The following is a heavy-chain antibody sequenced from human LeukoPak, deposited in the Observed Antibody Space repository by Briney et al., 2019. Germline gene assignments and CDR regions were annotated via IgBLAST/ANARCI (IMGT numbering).Heavy chain of an antibody. CDR2: IGSSGSLI. CDR3: AREDEDAFDI. Sequence: PGGSLRLSCAASGFICRSYEMNWVRQAPGKGLEWVSYIGSSGSLIFYVDSVKGRFTISRDNIKNLLYLQMNSLRVEDTAVYYCAREDEDAFDIWGQGTMVTVSS. J-gene: IGHJ3*02. CDR1: GFICRSYE. V-gene: IGHV3-48*03.